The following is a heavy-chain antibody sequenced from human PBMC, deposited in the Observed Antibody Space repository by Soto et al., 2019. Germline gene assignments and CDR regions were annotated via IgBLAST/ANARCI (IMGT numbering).Heavy chain of an antibody. Sequence: HPGGSLRLSCAASGYTFGDYGMNWFGLAPGKGLEWVSGVSGSGVSTPYAESVKGRFTISRDNSKNTLYLQMNSLRADDTAVYYCAKSFDFRYGEVSSWIDPLCNRNHVTIYS. CDR2: VSGSGVST. CDR1: GYTFGDYG. D-gene: IGHD4-17*01. J-gene: IGHJ5*02. CDR3: AKSFDFRYGEVSSWIDP. V-gene: IGHV3-23*01.